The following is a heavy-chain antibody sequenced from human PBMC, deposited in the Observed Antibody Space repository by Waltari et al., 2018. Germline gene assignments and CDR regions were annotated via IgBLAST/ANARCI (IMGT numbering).Heavy chain of an antibody. CDR3: AGGIIVVVTASYYYYGMDV. J-gene: IGHJ6*02. D-gene: IGHD2-21*02. V-gene: IGHV1-69*12. CDR2: SIPIFGTA. Sequence: QVQLVQSGAEVKKPGSSVKVSCKASGGTFSSYAISWVRQAPGQGLEWMGGSIPIFGTANYAQKFQGRVTITADESTSTAYMELSSLRSEDTAVYYCAGGIIVVVTASYYYYGMDVWGQGTTVTVSS. CDR1: GGTFSSYA.